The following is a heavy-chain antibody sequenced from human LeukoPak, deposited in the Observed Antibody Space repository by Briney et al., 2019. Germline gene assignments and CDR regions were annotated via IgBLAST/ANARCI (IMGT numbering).Heavy chain of an antibody. D-gene: IGHD2-15*01. CDR3: ARGLRYCSGGSCYNSDAFAI. CDR1: GFTFSSYD. J-gene: IGHJ3*02. CDR2: IGTAGDP. Sequence: PGGSLRLSCAASGFTFSSYDMHWVRQATGKGLEWVSAIGTAGDPYYPGSVKGRFTISRENAKNSLYLQMISLRAGDTAVYYCARGLRYCSGGSCYNSDAFAITGARALVTVSS. V-gene: IGHV3-13*05.